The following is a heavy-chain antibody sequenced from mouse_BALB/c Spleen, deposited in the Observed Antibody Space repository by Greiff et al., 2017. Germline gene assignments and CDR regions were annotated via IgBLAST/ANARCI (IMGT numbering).Heavy chain of an antibody. CDR3: ASGITTVVAGAMDY. J-gene: IGHJ4*01. CDR2: ISSGSSTI. Sequence: DVKLVESGGGLVQPGGSRKLSCAASGFTFSSFGMHWVRQAPEKGLEWVAYISSGSSTIYYADTVKGRFTISRDNPKNTLFLQMTSLRSEDTAMYYCASGITTVVAGAMDYWGQGTSVTVSS. V-gene: IGHV5-17*02. D-gene: IGHD1-1*01. CDR1: GFTFSSFG.